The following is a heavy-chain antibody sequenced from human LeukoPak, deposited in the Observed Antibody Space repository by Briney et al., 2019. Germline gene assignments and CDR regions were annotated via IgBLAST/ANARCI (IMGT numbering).Heavy chain of an antibody. D-gene: IGHD3-22*01. CDR1: GYTFTGYY. J-gene: IGHJ4*02. CDR3: AREGRSGYYSYPFFDY. Sequence: EASVKVSCKASGYTFTGYYMHWVRQAPGQGLEWMGWINPNSGGTNYAQKFQGRVTMTRDTSISTAYMELSRLRSDDTAVYYCAREGRSGYYSYPFFDYWGQGTLVTVSS. CDR2: INPNSGGT. V-gene: IGHV1-2*02.